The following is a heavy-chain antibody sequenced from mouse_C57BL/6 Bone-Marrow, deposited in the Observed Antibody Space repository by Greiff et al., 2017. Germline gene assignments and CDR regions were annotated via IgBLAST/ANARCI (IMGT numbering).Heavy chain of an antibody. CDR3: ARWPTVVPSDY. V-gene: IGHV1-19*01. D-gene: IGHD1-1*01. J-gene: IGHJ2*01. CDR1: GYTFTDYY. CDR2: INPYNGGT. Sequence: VQLQQSGPVLVKPGASVKMSCKASGYTFTDYYMNWVKQSHGKSLEWIGVINPYNGGTSYNQKFKGKATLTVDKSSSTAYMELNSLTYEDSAVYYCARWPTVVPSDYWGKGTTLTVSS.